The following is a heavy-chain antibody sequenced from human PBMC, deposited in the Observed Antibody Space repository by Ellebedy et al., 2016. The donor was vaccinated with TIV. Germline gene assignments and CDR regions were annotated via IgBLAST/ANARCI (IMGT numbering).Heavy chain of an antibody. J-gene: IGHJ4*02. V-gene: IGHV4-39*01. CDR2: IFYTGNT. Sequence: SETLSLXXTVSGGSISSSSSYWGWIRQPPGKGLEWIGNIFYTGNTYYNPSLKSRATISVDTSKNQFSLKLSSVTAADAAVYYCARRFSGWYFFEHWGQGTLVTVSS. CDR3: ARRFSGWYFFEH. D-gene: IGHD6-19*01. CDR1: GGSISSSSSY.